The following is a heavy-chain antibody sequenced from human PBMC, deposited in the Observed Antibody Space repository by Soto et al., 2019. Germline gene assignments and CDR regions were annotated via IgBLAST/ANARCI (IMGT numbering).Heavy chain of an antibody. Sequence: LSLTFTVSGGSISSGGYYWSWIRQHPGKGLEWIGYIYYSGSTYYNPSLKSRVTISVDTSKNQFSLKLSSVTAAGTAVYYCARTIRGVLIDYWGQGTLVTVSS. V-gene: IGHV4-31*03. CDR2: IYYSGST. CDR1: GGSISSGGYY. CDR3: ARTIRGVLIDY. J-gene: IGHJ4*02. D-gene: IGHD3-10*01.